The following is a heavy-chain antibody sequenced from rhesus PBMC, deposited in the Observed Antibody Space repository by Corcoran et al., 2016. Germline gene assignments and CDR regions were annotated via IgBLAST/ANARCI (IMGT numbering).Heavy chain of an antibody. CDR3: ASGGYGSYLTTDYFDY. Sequence: QLQLQESGPGLVKPSETLSVTCAVSGGSISSSYWSWIRQAPGKGLEWIGYIFGSGSSTNYNPSLKSRVTLSVETSKNQLSLKLSSVTAADTAVYYCASGGYGSYLTTDYFDYWGQGVLVTVSS. CDR1: GGSISSSY. J-gene: IGHJ4*01. D-gene: IGHD4-4*01. CDR2: IFGSGSST. V-gene: IGHV4-169*02.